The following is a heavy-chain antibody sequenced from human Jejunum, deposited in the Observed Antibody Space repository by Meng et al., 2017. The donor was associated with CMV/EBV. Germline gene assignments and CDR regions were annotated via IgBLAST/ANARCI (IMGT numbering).Heavy chain of an antibody. CDR2: ITGSGDII. J-gene: IGHJ4*02. CDR3: ARGNYGFDY. V-gene: IGHV3-11*01. Sequence: VQLVESGGGLMQPGGSLRLACAASGFPFGAYYMTWVRQAPGKGLEWVSYITGSGDIIYYADSVKGRFTISRDNAKSSLYLEINSLRAEDTAVYYCARGNYGFDYWGQGTLVTVSS. CDR1: GFPFGAYY. D-gene: IGHD4-17*01.